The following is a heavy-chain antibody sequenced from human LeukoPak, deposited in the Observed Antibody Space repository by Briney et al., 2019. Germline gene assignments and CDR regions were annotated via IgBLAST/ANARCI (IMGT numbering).Heavy chain of an antibody. CDR1: GGSFRGYY. D-gene: IGHD2-15*01. V-gene: IGHV4-34*01. Sequence: SETLSLTCAVYGGSFRGYYWSWIRQPPGKALEWIGEINHSGSTRYNPSLRSRVTISVDTSKNQFSLRLSSVTAADTAVYYCARHTTGYCSGGTCPYYFDYWGQGSLVTVSS. J-gene: IGHJ4*02. CDR3: ARHTTGYCSGGTCPYYFDY. CDR2: INHSGST.